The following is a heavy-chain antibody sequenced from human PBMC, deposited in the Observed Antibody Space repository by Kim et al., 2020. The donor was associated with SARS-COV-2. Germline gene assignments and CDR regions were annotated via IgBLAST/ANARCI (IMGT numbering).Heavy chain of an antibody. CDR2: INTNTGNP. J-gene: IGHJ3*02. CDR3: AREGDMVATRVAFDI. V-gene: IGHV7-4-1*02. CDR1: GYTFTSYA. D-gene: IGHD5-12*01. Sequence: ASVKVSCKASGYTFTSYAMNWVRQAPGQGLEWMGWINTNTGNPTYAQGFTGRFVFSLDTSVSTAYLQISSLKAEDTAVYYCAREGDMVATRVAFDIWGQGTMVTVSS.